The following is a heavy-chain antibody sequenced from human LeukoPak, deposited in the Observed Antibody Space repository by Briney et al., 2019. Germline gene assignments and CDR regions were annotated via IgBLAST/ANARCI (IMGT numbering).Heavy chain of an antibody. D-gene: IGHD6-13*01. CDR3: AKDLQYSSSWKPFHH. J-gene: IGHJ1*01. V-gene: IGHV3-23*01. CDR2: LSGSSGNT. Sequence: GGSLRLSCAASGFTFSSYAMSWVRQAPGKGLEWVSTLSGSSGNTYYADSVKGRFTISRDISKNTLYLQMNSLRVEDTAIYYCAKDLQYSSSWKPFHHWGQGTLVTVSS. CDR1: GFTFSSYA.